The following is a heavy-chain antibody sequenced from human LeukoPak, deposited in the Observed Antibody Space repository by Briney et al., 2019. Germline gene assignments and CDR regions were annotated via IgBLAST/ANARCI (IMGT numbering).Heavy chain of an antibody. D-gene: IGHD5-18*01. CDR3: AKHGYSYGYYYYYYMDV. CDR1: GYTFTSYY. Sequence: ASVKVSCKASGYTFTSYYMHWVRQAPGQGLEWMGWINPNSGGTNYAQKFQGRVTMTRDTSISTAYMELSRLRSDDTAVYYCAKHGYSYGYYYYYYMDVWGKGTTVTVSS. V-gene: IGHV1-2*02. CDR2: INPNSGGT. J-gene: IGHJ6*03.